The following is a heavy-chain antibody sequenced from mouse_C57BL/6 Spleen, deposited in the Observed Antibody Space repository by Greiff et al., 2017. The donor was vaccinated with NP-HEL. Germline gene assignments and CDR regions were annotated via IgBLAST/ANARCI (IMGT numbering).Heavy chain of an antibody. D-gene: IGHD2-4*01. CDR2: ISYSGST. CDR1: GYSITSGYD. Sequence: VQLKESGPGMVKPSQSLSLTCTVTGYSITSGYDWHWIRHFPGNKLEWMGYISYSGSTNYNPSLKSRISITHDTSKNHFFLKLNSVTTEDTATYYCARRVMYDYDEGAMDYWGQGTSVTVSS. CDR3: ARRVMYDYDEGAMDY. J-gene: IGHJ4*01. V-gene: IGHV3-1*01.